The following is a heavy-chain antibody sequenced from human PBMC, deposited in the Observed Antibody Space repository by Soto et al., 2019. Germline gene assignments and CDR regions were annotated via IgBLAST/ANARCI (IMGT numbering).Heavy chain of an antibody. CDR3: AREEYYYDSSGYVYYFDY. CDR1: GYTFTSYG. V-gene: IGHV1-18*01. J-gene: IGHJ4*02. CDR2: ISAYKGKK. D-gene: IGHD3-22*01. Sequence: ASVKVSCKASGYTFTSYGISWVRQAPGQGLEWMGWISAYKGKKNYAQKHQGRVTMTTDTSTSTVYMELSSLRFDDTALYYCAREEYYYDSSGYVYYFDYWGQGTLVTVSS.